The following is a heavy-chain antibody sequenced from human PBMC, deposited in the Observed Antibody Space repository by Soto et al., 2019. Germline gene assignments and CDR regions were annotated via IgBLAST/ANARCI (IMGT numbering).Heavy chain of an antibody. CDR1: GGTFSSYT. V-gene: IGHV1-69*04. D-gene: IGHD5-12*01. CDR3: ARDWYSGYDGFDY. CDR2: IIPILGIA. J-gene: IGHJ4*02. Sequence: GASVKVSCTASGGTFSSYTISWVRQAPGQGLEWMGRIIPILGIANYAQKFQGRVTITADKSTSTAYMELSSLRSEDTAVYYCARDWYSGYDGFDYWGQGTLVTVSS.